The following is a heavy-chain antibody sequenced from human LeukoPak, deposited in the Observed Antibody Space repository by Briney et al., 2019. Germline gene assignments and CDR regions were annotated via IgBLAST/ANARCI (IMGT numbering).Heavy chain of an antibody. V-gene: IGHV1-69*13. D-gene: IGHD3-9*01. Sequence: SVKVSCKASGGTFSSYAISWVRQAPGQGLEWMGGIIPIFGTANCAQKFQGRVTITADESTSTAYMELSSLRSEDTAVYYCARDRRAYDILTGYSRRYFDYWGQGTLVTVSS. CDR2: IIPIFGTA. J-gene: IGHJ4*02. CDR1: GGTFSSYA. CDR3: ARDRRAYDILTGYSRRYFDY.